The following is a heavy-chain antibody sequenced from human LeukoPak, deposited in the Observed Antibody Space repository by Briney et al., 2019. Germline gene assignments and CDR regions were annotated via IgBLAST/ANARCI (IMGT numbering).Heavy chain of an antibody. CDR3: ARRVAVAANYFDS. Sequence: GSLRLSCAASGFTFSNYTMNWVRQPPGKGLEWIASLYYGGSTYYNPSLQSRVTISLDTSKNQFSLKLSSVTAADTAVYYCARRVAVAANYFDSWVQGTLVTVSS. CDR1: GFTFSNYT. CDR2: LYYGGST. V-gene: IGHV4-39*01. D-gene: IGHD6-19*01. J-gene: IGHJ4*02.